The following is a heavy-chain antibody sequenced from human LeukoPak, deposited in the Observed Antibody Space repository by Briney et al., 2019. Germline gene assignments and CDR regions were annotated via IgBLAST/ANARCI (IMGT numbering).Heavy chain of an antibody. V-gene: IGHV1-69*06. CDR2: IIPIFGTA. Sequence: SVKVSCKASGGTFSSYAISWVRQAPGQGLEWMGGIIPIFGTANYAQKFQGRVTITADKSTSTAYMELSSLRSEDTAVYYCATQWLDLMIMDVWGKGTTVTVSS. J-gene: IGHJ6*04. CDR1: GGTFSSYA. D-gene: IGHD6-19*01. CDR3: ATQWLDLMIMDV.